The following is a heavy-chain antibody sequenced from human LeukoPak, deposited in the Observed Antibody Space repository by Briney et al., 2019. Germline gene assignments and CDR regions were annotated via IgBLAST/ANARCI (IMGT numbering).Heavy chain of an antibody. CDR1: GYSFTSYW. D-gene: IGHD3-9*01. Sequence: GESLRISCKGCGYSFTSYWISWVRQMPGKGLVWMGSIDPSDSYTNYSPSFQGHVTISADKSISTAYLQWSSLKASDTAMYYCARGYYDILTGYYRASDYWGQGTLVTVSS. J-gene: IGHJ4*02. V-gene: IGHV5-10-1*01. CDR2: IDPSDSYT. CDR3: ARGYYDILTGYYRASDY.